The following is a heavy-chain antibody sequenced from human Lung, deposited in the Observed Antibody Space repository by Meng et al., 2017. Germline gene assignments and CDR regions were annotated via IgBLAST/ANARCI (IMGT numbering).Heavy chain of an antibody. Sequence: QADLQQWGAGLLKPSEPLPLTCVVSGGSFSDYYWSWIRQPPGKGLEWIGEINHSGSTNYNPSLESRATISVDTSQNNLSLKLSSVTAADSAVYYCARGPTTMAHDFDYWGQGTLVTVSS. D-gene: IGHD4-11*01. CDR2: INHSGST. J-gene: IGHJ4*02. CDR1: GGSFSDYY. V-gene: IGHV4-34*01. CDR3: ARGPTTMAHDFDY.